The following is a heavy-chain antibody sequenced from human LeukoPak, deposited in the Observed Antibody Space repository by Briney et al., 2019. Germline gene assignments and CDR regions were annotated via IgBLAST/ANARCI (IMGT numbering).Heavy chain of an antibody. CDR3: ARGEAAAGTGFDY. CDR2: IYYSGST. CDR1: GGSISSYY. D-gene: IGHD6-13*01. Sequence: PSETLSLTCTVSGGSISSYYWSWIRQPPGKGLEWVGYIYYSGSTNYNPSLKSRVTISVDTSKNQFSLKLSSVTAADTAVYYCARGEAAAGTGFDYWGQGTLVTVSS. J-gene: IGHJ4*02. V-gene: IGHV4-59*01.